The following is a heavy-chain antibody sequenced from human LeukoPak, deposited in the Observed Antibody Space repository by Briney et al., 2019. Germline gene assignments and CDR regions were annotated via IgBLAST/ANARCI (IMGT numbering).Heavy chain of an antibody. D-gene: IGHD4-23*01. CDR1: GFTFSGSA. CDR3: ATGAPWSPRWGVGEYFQH. V-gene: IGHV3-73*01. CDR2: IRSKANSYAT. J-gene: IGHJ1*01. Sequence: TGGSLRLSCAASGFTFSGSAMHWVRQASGKGLEWVGRIRSKANSYATAYGASVKGRFTISRDDSKNTAYLQMNSLKTEDTAVYYCATGAPWSPRWGVGEYFQHWGQGTLVTVSS.